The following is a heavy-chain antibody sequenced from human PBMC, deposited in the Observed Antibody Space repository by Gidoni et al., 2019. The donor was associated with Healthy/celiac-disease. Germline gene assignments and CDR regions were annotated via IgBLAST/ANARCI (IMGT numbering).Heavy chain of an antibody. Sequence: QITLKESGPTLVKPTQTLTLTCTFSGFSLSTSGVGVGWIRQPPGKALAWLALIYWNDDKRYSPSLKSRLTITKDTSKNQVVLTMTNMDPVDTATYYCAHSGYSSHPSREDYWGQGTLVTVSS. CDR3: AHSGYSSHPSREDY. J-gene: IGHJ4*02. D-gene: IGHD6-13*01. CDR2: IYWNDDK. CDR1: GFSLSTSGVG. V-gene: IGHV2-5*01.